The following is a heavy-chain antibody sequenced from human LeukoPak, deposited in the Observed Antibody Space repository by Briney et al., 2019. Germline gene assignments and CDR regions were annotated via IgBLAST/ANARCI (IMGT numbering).Heavy chain of an antibody. V-gene: IGHV1-18*01. J-gene: IGHJ4*02. Sequence: ASVKVSCKASGYTFTSYGISWVRQAPGQGLEWMGWISAYNGNTNYAQKLQGRVTMTTDTSTSTAYMELRRLRSDDTAVYYCARGPLADSSSVGFDYWGQGTLVTVSS. CDR2: ISAYNGNT. CDR1: GYTFTSYG. D-gene: IGHD6-6*01. CDR3: ARGPLADSSSVGFDY.